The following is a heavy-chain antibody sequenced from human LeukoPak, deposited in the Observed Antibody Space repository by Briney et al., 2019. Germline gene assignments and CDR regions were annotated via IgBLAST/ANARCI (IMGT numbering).Heavy chain of an antibody. CDR1: GASISSDY. CDR3: ARRSNYYTRGYYGRVYYFYMDV. J-gene: IGHJ6*03. D-gene: IGHD3-22*01. V-gene: IGHV4-59*08. CDR2: IDSSGDT. Sequence: SETLSLTCTVSGASISSDYWTWIRQPPGKGLEWIGYIDSSGDTNYDPSLKSRVTISVDTSKNQFSLKLSSVTAADTAVYYCARRSNYYTRGYYGRVYYFYMDVWGKGTTVTASS.